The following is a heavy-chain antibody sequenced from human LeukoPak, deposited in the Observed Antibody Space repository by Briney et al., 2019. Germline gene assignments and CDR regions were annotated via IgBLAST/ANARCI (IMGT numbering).Heavy chain of an antibody. J-gene: IGHJ5*02. CDR2: ISGSGGST. CDR1: GFNFNGYT. V-gene: IGHV3-23*01. Sequence: PGGSLRLSCAASGFNFNGYTMSWVRQAPGKGLGWVSAISGSGGSTYYADSVKGRFTISRDNSKNTLYLQMNSLTAEDTAVYYCAKDPRGSGWFQNWFDPWGQGTLVTVSS. CDR3: AKDPRGSGWFQNWFDP. D-gene: IGHD6-19*01.